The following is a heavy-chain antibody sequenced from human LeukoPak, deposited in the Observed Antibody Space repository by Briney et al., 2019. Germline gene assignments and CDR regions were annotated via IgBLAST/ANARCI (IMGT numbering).Heavy chain of an antibody. V-gene: IGHV4-59*01. D-gene: IGHD3-10*01. CDR1: GGSISSFY. Sequence: SETLSLTCTVSGGSISSFYWSWIRQPPGKGLEWIGYIYYSGSTNYNPSLKSRVTISVDTSKNQFSLKLSSVTAADTAVYYCARDLWSGVDYWGQGTLVTVSS. CDR2: IYYSGST. J-gene: IGHJ4*02. CDR3: ARDLWSGVDY.